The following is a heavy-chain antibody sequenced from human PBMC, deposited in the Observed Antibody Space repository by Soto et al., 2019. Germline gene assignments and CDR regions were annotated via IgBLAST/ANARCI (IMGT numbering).Heavy chain of an antibody. CDR1: GGSISSYY. D-gene: IGHD3-16*01. V-gene: IGHV4-59*01. CDR2: IYYSGST. J-gene: IGHJ6*03. CDR3: ARGWGGYYYYMDV. Sequence: SETLSLTCTVSGGSISSYYWSWIRQPPGKGLEWIGYIYYSGSTNYNPSLKSRVTISVDTSKNQFSLKLSSVTAADTAVYYCARGWGGYYYYMDVWGKGTTVTVSS.